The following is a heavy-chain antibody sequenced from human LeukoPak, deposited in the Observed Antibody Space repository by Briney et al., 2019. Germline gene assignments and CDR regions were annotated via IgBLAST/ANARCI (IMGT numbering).Heavy chain of an antibody. CDR3: AKDPLQVEDAFDI. CDR1: GFTFSSYA. J-gene: IGHJ3*02. CDR2: ISGSGGST. Sequence: GGSLRLSCAASGFTFSSYAMSWVRQAPGKGLEWVSAISGSGGSTYYADSVKGRFTFSRYNSKNTLYLQMNSLRAEDTAVYYCAKDPLQVEDAFDIWGQGTMVTVSS. V-gene: IGHV3-23*01. D-gene: IGHD5-24*01.